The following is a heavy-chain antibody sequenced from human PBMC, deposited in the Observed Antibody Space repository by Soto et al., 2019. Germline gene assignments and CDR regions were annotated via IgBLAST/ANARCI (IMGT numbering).Heavy chain of an antibody. D-gene: IGHD2-21*02. CDR3: ARDKCGGDCYSGIWFVP. V-gene: IGHV4-59*01. CDR1: GCSISSYY. J-gene: IGHJ5*02. CDR2: IYYSGST. Sequence: SETLSLTCTVSGCSISSYYWSWIRQPPGKGLEWIGYIYYSGSTNYNPSLKSRVTISVDTSKNQFSLKLSSVTAADTAVYYCARDKCGGDCYSGIWFVPWGQGTLVTGSS.